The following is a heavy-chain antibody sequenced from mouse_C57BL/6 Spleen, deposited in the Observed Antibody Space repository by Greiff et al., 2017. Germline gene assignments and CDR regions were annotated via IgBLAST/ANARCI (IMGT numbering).Heavy chain of an antibody. CDR2: IDSETGDT. Sequence: VQLQQSGAELVRPGASVKLSCTASDFNIKDDYMHWVKQRPEQGLEWIGGIDSETGDTESASKFQGKATITADTSSNTAYMELSSLTSEDTAVYYCTSGYPWFAYWGQGTLVTVSA. D-gene: IGHD2-2*01. J-gene: IGHJ3*01. V-gene: IGHV14-4*01. CDR1: DFNIKDDY. CDR3: TSGYPWFAY.